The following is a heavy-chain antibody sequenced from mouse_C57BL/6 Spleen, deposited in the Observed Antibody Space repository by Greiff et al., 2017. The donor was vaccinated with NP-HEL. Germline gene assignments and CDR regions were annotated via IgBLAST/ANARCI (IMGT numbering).Heavy chain of an antibody. J-gene: IGHJ3*01. CDR2: ISYDGSN. Sequence: EVKLQESGPGLVKPSQSLSLTCSVTGYSITSGYYWNWIRQFPGNKLEWMGYISYDGSNNYNPSLKNRISITRDTSKNQFFLKLNSVTTEDTATYYCARIYYDYDEFAYWGQGTLVTVSA. D-gene: IGHD2-4*01. CDR1: GYSITSGYY. V-gene: IGHV3-6*01. CDR3: ARIYYDYDEFAY.